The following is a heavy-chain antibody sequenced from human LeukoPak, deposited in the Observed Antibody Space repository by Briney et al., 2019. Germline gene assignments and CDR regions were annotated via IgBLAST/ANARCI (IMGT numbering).Heavy chain of an antibody. D-gene: IGHD3-22*01. V-gene: IGHV1-2*02. Sequence: GASVKVSCKASGYTFTDYYMHWVRQAPGQGLEWMGWITPNSGATKYAQKFRGRVSMTRDTSINTAYMEPSRLRSDDTAIYYCARVSRFYYDSSGDFDYWGQGTLVTVSS. J-gene: IGHJ4*02. CDR1: GYTFTDYY. CDR2: ITPNSGAT. CDR3: ARVSRFYYDSSGDFDY.